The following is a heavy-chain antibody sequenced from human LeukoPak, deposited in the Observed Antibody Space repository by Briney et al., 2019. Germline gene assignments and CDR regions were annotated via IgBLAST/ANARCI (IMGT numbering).Heavy chain of an antibody. J-gene: IGHJ4*02. V-gene: IGHV4-39*07. CDR1: GDSISGSKYF. CDR2: FYSGGST. Sequence: SETLSLTCTVFGDSISGSKYFWGWIRQPPGKGLEWIGNFYSGGSTYYNPSLKRRVAISEDTSGKQFSLRLGSVTAADTAVYFCARVGSGLNLYYFDYWGQGILVTVSS. CDR3: ARVGSGLNLYYFDY. D-gene: IGHD3-3*01.